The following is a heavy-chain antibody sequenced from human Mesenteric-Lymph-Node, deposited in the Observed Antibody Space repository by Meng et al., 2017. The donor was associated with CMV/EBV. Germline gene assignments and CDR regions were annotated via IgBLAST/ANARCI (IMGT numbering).Heavy chain of an antibody. D-gene: IGHD1-26*01. J-gene: IGHJ4*02. V-gene: IGHV3-23*01. CDR3: ANDRPVGTTSDFDY. Sequence: GGSLRLSCAASGFTFSNFAMSWVRQAPGKGLEWVSPITASGGSTYYADSVKGRFTISRDNSKNTLYLQMSSLRAEDTAVYYCANDRPVGTTSDFDYWGQGTRVTVSS. CDR1: GFTFSNFA. CDR2: ITASGGST.